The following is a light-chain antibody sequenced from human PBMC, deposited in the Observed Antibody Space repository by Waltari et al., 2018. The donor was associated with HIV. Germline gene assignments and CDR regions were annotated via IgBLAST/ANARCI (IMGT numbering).Light chain of an antibody. V-gene: IGLV3-25*03. CDR3: QSTDTAGTVGV. J-gene: IGLJ3*02. CDR1: ALPKHY. CDR2: KDT. Sequence: SSELTQPPSMSVSHGQTARLPCSGDALPKHYAYWYQQKSGRAPVLIIFKDTYRPSGIPERFSGSTSGTTATLTISDVQAGDEADYYCQSTDTAGTVGVFGGGTKLT.